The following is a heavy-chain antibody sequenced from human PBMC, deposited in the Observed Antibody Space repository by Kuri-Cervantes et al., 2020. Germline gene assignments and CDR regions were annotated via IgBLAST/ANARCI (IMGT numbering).Heavy chain of an antibody. D-gene: IGHD4-17*01. Sequence: ETLSLTCAASGFTFSSYWMSWVRQAPGKGLEWVSVIYSGVSTYYADSVKGRFTISRDNSKNTLYLQMNSLRAEDTAVYYCARDQTYGDYSSYYYYGMDVWGQGTTVTVSS. J-gene: IGHJ6*02. CDR1: GFTFSSYW. CDR2: IYSGVST. V-gene: IGHV3-66*01. CDR3: ARDQTYGDYSSYYYYGMDV.